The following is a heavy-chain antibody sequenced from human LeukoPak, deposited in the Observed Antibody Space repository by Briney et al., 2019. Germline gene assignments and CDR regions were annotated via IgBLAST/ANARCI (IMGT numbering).Heavy chain of an antibody. CDR1: GYSFTGYW. CDR2: IYPDDSDT. V-gene: IGHV5-51*01. J-gene: IGHJ4*02. Sequence: GESLKISCKGSGYSFTGYWIGWVRQMPGKGLEWMGIIYPDDSDTRYSPSFQGQVTISADKSISTAYLQWSSLKASDTAMYYCARKLGYCSGGSCYSAFDYWGQGTLVTVSS. CDR3: ARKLGYCSGGSCYSAFDY. D-gene: IGHD2-15*01.